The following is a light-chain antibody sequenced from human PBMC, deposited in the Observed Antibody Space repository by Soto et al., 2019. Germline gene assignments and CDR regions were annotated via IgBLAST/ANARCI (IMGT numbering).Light chain of an antibody. CDR1: SSDGGGYNY. CDR2: EVT. J-gene: IGLJ1*01. Sequence: QSALTQPASVSGSPGQSITISCTGTSSDGGGYNYVSWYQQHPDKAPKLMIYEVTNRSSGVSNRFSGSKSGNRASLTISGLQAEDEADYYCSSYTSRSTLGVFGTGTKLTVL. V-gene: IGLV2-14*01. CDR3: SSYTSRSTLGV.